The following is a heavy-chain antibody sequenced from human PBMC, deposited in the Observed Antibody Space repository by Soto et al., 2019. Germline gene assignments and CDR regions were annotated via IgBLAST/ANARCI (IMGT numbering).Heavy chain of an antibody. D-gene: IGHD2-2*01. CDR1: GFTFSIYA. J-gene: IGHJ6*02. V-gene: IGHV3-23*01. CDR3: AKGPAAKQNYYHGMDV. Sequence: GGSLRLSCAASGFTFSIYAMTWVRQAPGKGLEWVSAISFSGGSTYYADSVKGRFTISRDNSKNTLYLQMNGLRAEDTAVYYCAKGPAAKQNYYHGMDVWGQGTTVTVSS. CDR2: ISFSGGST.